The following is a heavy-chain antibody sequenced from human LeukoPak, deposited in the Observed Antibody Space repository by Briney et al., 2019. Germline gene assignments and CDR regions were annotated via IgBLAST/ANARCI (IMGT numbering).Heavy chain of an antibody. CDR3: ARLVSLDYFDY. Sequence: GGSLRLSCAASGFTVSREYMSWVRQAPGKGLEWVSIIYGGDTTYYAESVKGRFTISRDNSKNTLYLQMNRLRAEDTAVKYCARLVSLDYFDYWGQGTLVTGSS. D-gene: IGHD2/OR15-2a*01. J-gene: IGHJ4*02. CDR1: GFTVSREY. V-gene: IGHV3-53*01. CDR2: IYGGDTT.